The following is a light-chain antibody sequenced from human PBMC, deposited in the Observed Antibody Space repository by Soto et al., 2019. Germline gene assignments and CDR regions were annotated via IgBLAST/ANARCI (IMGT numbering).Light chain of an antibody. J-gene: IGLJ1*01. CDR1: SSDVGGYNF. CDR3: TSYTGSITYV. CDR2: DVT. V-gene: IGLV2-14*03. Sequence: QSVLTQPASVSGSPGQSITISCTGTSSDVGGYNFVSWYQHHPGKAPKLIIYDVTNRPSGISNRFSGSKSGNTASLTISGLQAEDEADYYCTSYTGSITYVFGTGTKVTVL.